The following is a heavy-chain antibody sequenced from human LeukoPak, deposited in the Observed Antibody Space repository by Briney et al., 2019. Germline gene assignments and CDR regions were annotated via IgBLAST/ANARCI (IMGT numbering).Heavy chain of an antibody. Sequence: GGSLRLSCAASGFTFSSYAMHWVRQAPGKGLEWVAVISYDGSNKYYADSVKGRFTISRDNSKNTLYLQMNSLRVEDTAVFYCAKGKLWFGELLPSMDVWGQGTTVTVS. V-gene: IGHV3-30-3*01. D-gene: IGHD3-10*01. CDR3: AKGKLWFGELLPSMDV. CDR1: GFTFSSYA. CDR2: ISYDGSNK. J-gene: IGHJ6*02.